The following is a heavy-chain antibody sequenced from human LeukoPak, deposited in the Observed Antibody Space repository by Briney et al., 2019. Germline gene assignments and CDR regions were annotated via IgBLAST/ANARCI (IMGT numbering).Heavy chain of an antibody. CDR2: ISSSSYI. V-gene: IGHV3-21*01. J-gene: IGHJ4*02. Sequence: GGSLRLSCAASGFTFSSYSMDWVRQAPGKGLEWVSSISSSSYIYYADSVKGRFTISRDNAKNSLYLQMNSLRAEDTAVYYCARDISPGLDYWGQGTLVTVSS. CDR3: ARDISPGLDY. CDR1: GFTFSSYS.